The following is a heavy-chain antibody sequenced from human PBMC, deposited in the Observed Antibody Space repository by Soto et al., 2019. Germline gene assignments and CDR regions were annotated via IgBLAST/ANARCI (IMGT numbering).Heavy chain of an antibody. D-gene: IGHD3-10*01. J-gene: IGHJ4*02. CDR3: ARGTSWQSSIDF. CDR2: ISYSGST. Sequence: LSLTCTVRSDSIGSYSWSWIRQPPGQGLEWIGYISYSGSTDYNPSLKSRVTISGDTSKDQFSLKVSSVTAADTAVYYCARGTSWQSSIDFWGQGTLGSVSS. CDR1: SDSIGSYS. V-gene: IGHV4-59*01.